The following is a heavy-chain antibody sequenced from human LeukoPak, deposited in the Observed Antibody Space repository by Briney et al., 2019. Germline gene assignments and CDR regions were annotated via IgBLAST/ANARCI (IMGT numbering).Heavy chain of an antibody. CDR2: ISAYNGNT. J-gene: IGHJ6*03. CDR1: GYTFTSYG. CDR3: ARSIMGGSSSESSYYYYYMDV. Sequence: GASVKVSCKASGYTFTSYGISWVRQAPGQGLEWMGWISAYNGNTNYAQKLQGRVTMTTDTSTSTAYMELRSLRSDDTAVYYCARSIMGGSSSESSYYYYYMDVWGKGTTVTVSS. V-gene: IGHV1-18*01. D-gene: IGHD6-6*01.